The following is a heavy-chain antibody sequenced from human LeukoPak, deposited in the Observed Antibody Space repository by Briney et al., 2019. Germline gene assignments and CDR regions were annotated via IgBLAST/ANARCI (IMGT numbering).Heavy chain of an antibody. J-gene: IGHJ2*01. D-gene: IGHD3-22*01. CDR1: GGSISSGDYY. Sequence: PSQTLSLTCTVSGGSISSGDYYWSWIRQPPGKGLEWIRYIYYSGSTNYNPSLKSRVTISVDTSKNQFSLKLSSVTAADTAVYYCARERGYYDSSGYEDLAFDLWGRGTLVTVSS. V-gene: IGHV4-61*08. CDR3: ARERGYYDSSGYEDLAFDL. CDR2: IYYSGST.